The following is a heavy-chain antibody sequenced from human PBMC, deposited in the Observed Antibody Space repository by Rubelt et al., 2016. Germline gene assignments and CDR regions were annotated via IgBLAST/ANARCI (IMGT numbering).Heavy chain of an antibody. CDR2: IHHSGGT. CDR3: ARGGVNWNYDY. J-gene: IGHJ4*02. CDR1: GGSITSSSYY. V-gene: IGHV4-39*07. D-gene: IGHD1-7*01. Sequence: QLQLQESGPGLVKPSETLSLTCPVSGGSITSSSYYWGWIRQPPGKGLEWIASIHHSGGTYSNPSLKSRETISVDTSKNQFSLKLSSVTASDTAVYYCARGGVNWNYDYWGQGTLVTVSS.